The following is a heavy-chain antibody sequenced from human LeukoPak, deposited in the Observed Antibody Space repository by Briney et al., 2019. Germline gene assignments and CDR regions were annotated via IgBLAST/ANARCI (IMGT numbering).Heavy chain of an antibody. CDR1: GFTVSSNY. CDR2: IYSGGST. D-gene: IGHD6-13*01. Sequence: PGGSLRLSCAASGFTVSSNYISWVRQAPGKGLEWVSVIYSGGSTYYADSVKGRFTISRDNSKNTLYLQMNSLRAEDTAVYYCARARSSSWYFYFDYWGQGTLVTVSS. J-gene: IGHJ4*02. V-gene: IGHV3-66*01. CDR3: ARARSSSWYFYFDY.